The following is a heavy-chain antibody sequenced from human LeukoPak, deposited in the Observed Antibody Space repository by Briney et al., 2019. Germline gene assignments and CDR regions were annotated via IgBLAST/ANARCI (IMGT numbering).Heavy chain of an antibody. CDR2: ISSSSSTI. CDR1: GFTFSSYS. CDR3: AIEVGYYYGSSGYYLDY. Sequence: GGSLRLSCAASGFTFSSYSMNWVRQAPGKGLEWVSYISSSSSTIYYADFVKGRFTISRDNAKNSLYLQMNSLRAEDTAVYYWAIEVGYYYGSSGYYLDYWGQGTLVTVSS. V-gene: IGHV3-48*01. D-gene: IGHD3-22*01. J-gene: IGHJ4*02.